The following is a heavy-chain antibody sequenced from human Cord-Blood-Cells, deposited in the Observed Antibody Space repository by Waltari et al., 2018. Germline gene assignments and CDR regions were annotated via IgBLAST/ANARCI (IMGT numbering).Heavy chain of an antibody. J-gene: IGHJ4*02. CDR3: ARRAFYYYDSSGYYY. CDR2: INHSGST. D-gene: IGHD3-22*01. CDR1: GGSFSGYY. Sequence: QVQLQQWGAGLLKPSETLSLTCAVYGGSFSGYYWSWTRQPQGKGMEWIGEINHSGSTNYNPSLKSRVTISVDTSKNQFSLKLSSVTAADTAVYYCARRAFYYYDSSGYYYWGQGTLVTVSS. V-gene: IGHV4-34*01.